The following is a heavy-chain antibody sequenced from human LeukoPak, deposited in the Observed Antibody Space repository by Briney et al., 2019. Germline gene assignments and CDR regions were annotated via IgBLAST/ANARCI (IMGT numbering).Heavy chain of an antibody. D-gene: IGHD6-13*01. Sequence: SGGSLRLSCAASGFTFSSYWMSWVRQAPGKGLEWVANIKHDGSEKYYVDSVKGRFTISRDNAKNSLYLQMNSLRAEDTAVYYCARVVRIAGSSSWYYFDYWGQGTLVTVSS. CDR1: GFTFSSYW. CDR3: ARVVRIAGSSSWYYFDY. V-gene: IGHV3-7*01. CDR2: IKHDGSEK. J-gene: IGHJ4*02.